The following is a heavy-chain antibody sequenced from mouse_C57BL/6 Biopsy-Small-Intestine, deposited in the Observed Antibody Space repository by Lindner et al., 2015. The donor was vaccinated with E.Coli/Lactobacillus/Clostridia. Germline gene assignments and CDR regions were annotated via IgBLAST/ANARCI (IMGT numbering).Heavy chain of an antibody. D-gene: IGHD1-1*01. V-gene: IGHV1-80*01. J-gene: IGHJ4*01. Sequence: VQLQESGAELVKPGASVKISCKASGYAFSSYWMNWVKQRPGKGLEWIGQIYPGDGDTNYNGKFKGKATLTADKSSSTAYMQFSRLTSEDSAVYLCARGDYGSSYGAMDYWGQGTSVTVPS. CDR1: GYAFSSYW. CDR2: IYPGDGDT. CDR3: ARGDYGSSYGAMDY.